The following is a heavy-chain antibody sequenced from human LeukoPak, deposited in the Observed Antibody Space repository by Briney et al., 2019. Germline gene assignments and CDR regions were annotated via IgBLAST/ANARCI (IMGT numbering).Heavy chain of an antibody. CDR1: GGTFNNSD. D-gene: IGHD4-17*01. CDR2: IMPLFGTA. V-gene: IGHV1-69*05. Sequence: SVKVSCKTSGGTFNNSDISWVRQAPGHGLEWLGGIMPLFGTAGYAQKFQGRVTITKDESTRTVYLELTSLTSDDTAVYYCARDVHGDYGSGWFDPWGQGTLVSVSS. CDR3: ARDVHGDYGSGWFDP. J-gene: IGHJ5*02.